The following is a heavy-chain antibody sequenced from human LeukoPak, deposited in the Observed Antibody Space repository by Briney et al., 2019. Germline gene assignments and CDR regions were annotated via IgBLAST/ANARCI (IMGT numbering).Heavy chain of an antibody. Sequence: PSQTLSLTCTVSGGCISSGGYYWSWIRQHPGKGLEWIGYIYYSGSTYYNPSLKSRVTISVDTSKNQFSLKLSSVTAADTAVYYCARGRLLWFGVNWFDPWGQGTLVTVSS. CDR2: IYYSGST. D-gene: IGHD3-10*01. J-gene: IGHJ5*02. CDR1: GGCISSGGYY. V-gene: IGHV4-31*03. CDR3: ARGRLLWFGVNWFDP.